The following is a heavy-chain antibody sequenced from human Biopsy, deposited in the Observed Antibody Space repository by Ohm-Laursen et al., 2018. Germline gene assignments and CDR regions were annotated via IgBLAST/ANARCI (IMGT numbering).Heavy chain of an antibody. J-gene: IGHJ4*02. CDR1: AGALTIYA. Sequence: ASCQPSAGALTIYALCSVRRAPGPGLGWLGGIITITPPGTSAQRLEGRLAITADTSTDTSYLELSSLRAEDTAVYYCAGTRSSGFVPQSPRLFDYWGPGTLVTVSS. CDR2: IITITPPG. V-gene: IGHV1-69*06. D-gene: IGHD6-25*01. CDR3: AGTRSSGFVPQSPRLFDY.